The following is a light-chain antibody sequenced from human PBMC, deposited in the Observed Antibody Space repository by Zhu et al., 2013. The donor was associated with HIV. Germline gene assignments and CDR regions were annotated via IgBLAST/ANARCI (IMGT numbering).Light chain of an antibody. Sequence: DIVLTQSPGTLSLSPGDTATLSCRASQSVSSSFLAWYQQKPGQPPRLLMYETSTRAAGIPARFSGSGSVRDFTLTITGLEPEDFAVYYCQQYGSSPLTFG. CDR2: ETS. V-gene: IGKV3-20*01. J-gene: IGKJ4*01. CDR1: QSVSSSF. CDR3: QQYGSSPLT.